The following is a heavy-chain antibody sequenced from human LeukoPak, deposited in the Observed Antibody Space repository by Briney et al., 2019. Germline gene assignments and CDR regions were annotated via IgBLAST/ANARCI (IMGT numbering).Heavy chain of an antibody. J-gene: IGHJ4*02. CDR2: FYSGGST. D-gene: IGHD3-22*01. V-gene: IGHV3-NL1*01. Sequence: GGSLRLSCAASGFTFDDYAMHWVRQAPGKGLEWVSVFYSGGSTYYADSVKGRFTISRDNSENTLYLQMNSLRAEDIALYYCAKADSSGYGVPHLDYWGQGTLVTVSS. CDR3: AKADSSGYGVPHLDY. CDR1: GFTFDDYA.